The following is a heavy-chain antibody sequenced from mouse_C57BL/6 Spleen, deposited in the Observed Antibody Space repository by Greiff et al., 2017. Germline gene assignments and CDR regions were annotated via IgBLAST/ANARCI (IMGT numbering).Heavy chain of an antibody. J-gene: IGHJ2*01. V-gene: IGHV1-61*01. D-gene: IGHD2-3*01. CDR2: IYPSDSDT. CDR3: PSCHIYDGYYGVSLYFAD. CDR1: GYTFTSYW. Sequence: VQLQQPGAELVRPGSSVKLSCKASGYTFTSYWMDWVKQRPGQGLERIGNIYPSDSDTHSNQKFQDQATGTVDKSSSTAYMQLSSRTSEDSAVDYFPSCHIYDGYYGVSLYFADGGQGTTLTVSS.